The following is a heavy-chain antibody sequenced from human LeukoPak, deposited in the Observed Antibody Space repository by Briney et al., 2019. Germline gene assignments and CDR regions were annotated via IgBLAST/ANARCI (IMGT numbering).Heavy chain of an antibody. Sequence: ASLTLSCTASGYTFTSYYMHWVRQAPGQGLEWMGLINPSGGSTNYAQKMQGRVTMSRDTSTITVYMEQSSLRSEDMAVYYCARDGAVWGVVVTAGGFNWGQGTLVTVSS. CDR1: GYTFTSYY. V-gene: IGHV1-46*04. CDR3: ARDGAVWGVVVTAGGFN. CDR2: INPSGGST. D-gene: IGHD2-2*01. J-gene: IGHJ4*02.